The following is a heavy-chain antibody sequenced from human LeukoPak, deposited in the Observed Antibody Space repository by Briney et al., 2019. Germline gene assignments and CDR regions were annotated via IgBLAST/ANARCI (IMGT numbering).Heavy chain of an antibody. D-gene: IGHD1-26*01. J-gene: IGHJ4*02. CDR2: IRSDGSIT. CDR1: GFTVSSNY. Sequence: GGSLRLSCAASGFTVSSNYMSWVRQAPGKGLAWVSVIRSDGSITTYADSVKGRFTISRDTAKNTLYLQMNSLRAEDTAVYYCARDGRSGNFDKWGQGTLVSVSS. CDR3: ARDGRSGNFDK. V-gene: IGHV3-74*01.